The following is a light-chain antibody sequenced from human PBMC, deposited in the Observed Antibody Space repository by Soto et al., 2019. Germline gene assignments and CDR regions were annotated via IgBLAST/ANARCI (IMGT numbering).Light chain of an antibody. CDR3: QQYNKWPPYT. Sequence: EIVMTQSPANLSVSPGERATLSCRASQSVSSNLAWYQQKPGHGPRILIYGASTRATGIPARFSGSGSGTEFTLTISSLQAEDVAVYYCQQYNKWPPYTFGQGTKVEIK. V-gene: IGKV3-15*01. J-gene: IGKJ2*01. CDR1: QSVSSN. CDR2: GAS.